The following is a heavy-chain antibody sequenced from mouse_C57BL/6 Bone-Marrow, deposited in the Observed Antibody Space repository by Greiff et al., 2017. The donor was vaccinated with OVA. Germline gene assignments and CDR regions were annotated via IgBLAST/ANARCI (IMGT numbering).Heavy chain of an antibody. CDR3: TRRRWLPYYYAMDY. CDR1: GYTFTSYW. D-gene: IGHD2-3*01. CDR2: IYPGNSDT. J-gene: IGHJ4*01. V-gene: IGHV1-5*01. Sequence: VQLQQSGTVLARPGASVKMSCKTSGYTFTSYWMHWVKQRPGQGLEWIGAIYPGNSDTSYNQKFKGKAKLTAVTSASPAYMELSSLTNEDSAVYYCTRRRWLPYYYAMDYWGQGTSVTVSS.